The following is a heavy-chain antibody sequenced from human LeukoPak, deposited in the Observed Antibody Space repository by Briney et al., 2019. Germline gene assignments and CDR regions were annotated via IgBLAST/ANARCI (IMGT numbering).Heavy chain of an antibody. CDR1: GYTFTSYA. CDR3: ARWGYGSGSYPNGGFDP. D-gene: IGHD3-10*01. CDR2: INTNTGNP. Sequence: GASVKVSCKASGYTFTSYAMNWVRQAPGQRLEWMGWINTNTGNPTYAQGFTGRFVFSLDTSVSTAYLQISSLKAEDTAVYYCARWGYGSGSYPNGGFDPWGQGTLVTVSS. V-gene: IGHV7-4-1*02. J-gene: IGHJ5*02.